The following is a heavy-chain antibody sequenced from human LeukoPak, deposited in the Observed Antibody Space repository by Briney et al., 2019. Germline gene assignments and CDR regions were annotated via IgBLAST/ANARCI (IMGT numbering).Heavy chain of an antibody. CDR2: IYSSGST. CDR1: GGSISSYY. Sequence: KTSETLSLTCTVSGGSISSYYWSWIRQPAGKGLEWIGRIYSSGSTNHNPSFKSRVTMSVDTSKNQFSLKLSSVTAADTAVYYCARESSSLEWLWDYYYMDVWGKGTTVTVSS. D-gene: IGHD3-3*01. J-gene: IGHJ6*03. V-gene: IGHV4-4*07. CDR3: ARESSSLEWLWDYYYMDV.